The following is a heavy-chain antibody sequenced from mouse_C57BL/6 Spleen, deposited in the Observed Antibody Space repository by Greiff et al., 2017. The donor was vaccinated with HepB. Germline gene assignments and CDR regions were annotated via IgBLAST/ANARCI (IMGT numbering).Heavy chain of an antibody. J-gene: IGHJ3*02. CDR1: GYTFTSYW. CDR2: IDPSDSYT. Sequence: QVQLQQPGAELVKPGASVKLSCKASGYTFTSYWMQWVKQRPGQGLEWIGEIDPSDSYTNYNQKFKGKATLTVDTSSSTAYMQLSSLTSEDSAVYYCARGGITTVVATRWGQGTLVTVSA. CDR3: ARGGITTVVATR. V-gene: IGHV1-50*01. D-gene: IGHD1-1*01.